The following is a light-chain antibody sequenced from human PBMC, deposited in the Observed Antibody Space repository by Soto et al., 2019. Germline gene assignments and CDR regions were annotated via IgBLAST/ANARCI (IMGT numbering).Light chain of an antibody. V-gene: IGLV1-44*01. CDR3: AAWDDSLNGPV. CDR2: SNN. J-gene: IGLJ2*01. Sequence: QSVLTQPPSASGTPGQRVTISCSGGSSNIGSNTVNWYQQLPGTAPKLLIYSNNQRPSGVPDRFSGSKSGTSASLAISGLQPEDEADCYCAAWDDSLNGPVFGGGTKLTVL. CDR1: SSNIGSNT.